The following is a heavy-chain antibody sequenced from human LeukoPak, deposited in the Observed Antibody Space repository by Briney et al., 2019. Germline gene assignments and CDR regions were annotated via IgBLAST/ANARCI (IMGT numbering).Heavy chain of an antibody. CDR2: ISYDGGNK. D-gene: IGHD1-1*01. V-gene: IGHV3-30*18. CDR1: GFTFSSYG. CDR3: AKLPDDAYYFDY. Sequence: GGSLRLSCAASGFTFSSYGMHWVRQAPGKGLEWVAVISYDGGNKYYADSVKGRFTISRDNSKNTLYLQMNSLRAEDTAVYYCAKLPDDAYYFDYWGQGTLVTVSS. J-gene: IGHJ4*02.